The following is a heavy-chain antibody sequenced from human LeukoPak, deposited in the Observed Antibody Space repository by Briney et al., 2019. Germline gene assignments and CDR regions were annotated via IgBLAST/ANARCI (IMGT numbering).Heavy chain of an antibody. V-gene: IGHV3-48*02. Sequence: GRSLRLSCAASGFIFSYYGMHWVRQAPGQGLEWVAYISRGSGTISYADSVKGRFTISRDNAKSSLYLQMNSLRDEDTAVYYCARAFGAFDYWGQGTLVTVSS. J-gene: IGHJ4*02. CDR1: GFIFSYYG. CDR3: ARAFGAFDY. D-gene: IGHD3-10*01. CDR2: ISRGSGTI.